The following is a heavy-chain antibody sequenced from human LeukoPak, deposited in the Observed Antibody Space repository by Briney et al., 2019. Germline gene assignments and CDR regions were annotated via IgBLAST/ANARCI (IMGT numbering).Heavy chain of an antibody. D-gene: IGHD3-9*01. CDR2: INIDGSIT. CDR3: ARVGYDILTGPYGMDV. J-gene: IGHJ6*02. V-gene: IGHV3-74*01. CDR1: GFTFSTYW. Sequence: GGSLRLSCAASGFTFSTYWMHWVRQAPGKGLVWVSHINIDGSITTYADSVKGRFTISRDNSKNTLYLQMNSLRAEDTAVYYCARVGYDILTGPYGMDVWGQGTTVTVSS.